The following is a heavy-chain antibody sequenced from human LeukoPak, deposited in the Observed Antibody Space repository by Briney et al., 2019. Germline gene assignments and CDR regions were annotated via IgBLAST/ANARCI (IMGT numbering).Heavy chain of an antibody. CDR3: ARGRRPQYYDFWSGSLAFFDY. CDR2: IYYSGST. CDR1: GGSISSSSYY. Sequence: SETLSLTCTVSGGSISSSSYYWGWIRQPPGKGLEWIGSIYYSGSTNYNPSLKSRVTISVDTSKNQFSLKLSSVTAADTAVYYCARGRRPQYYDFWSGSLAFFDYWGQGTLVTVSS. J-gene: IGHJ4*02. V-gene: IGHV4-39*07. D-gene: IGHD3-3*01.